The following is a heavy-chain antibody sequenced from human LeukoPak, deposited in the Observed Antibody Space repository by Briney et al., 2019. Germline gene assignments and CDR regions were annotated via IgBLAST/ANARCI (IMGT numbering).Heavy chain of an antibody. CDR2: IYTSGST. V-gene: IGHV4-4*09. J-gene: IGHJ6*03. CDR1: GGSISSYY. D-gene: IGHD2-2*01. Sequence: SETLSLTCTVSGGSISSYYLSWIRQPPGKGLEWIGYIYTSGSTNYNPSLKSRVTISVDTSKNQISLKLSSVTAADTAVYYCARAVVPAGYYYYYMDVWGKGTTVTVSS. CDR3: ARAVVPAGYYYYYMDV.